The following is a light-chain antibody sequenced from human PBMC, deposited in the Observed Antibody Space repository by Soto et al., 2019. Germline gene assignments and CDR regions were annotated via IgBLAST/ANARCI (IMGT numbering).Light chain of an antibody. CDR1: QSVSSSY. Sequence: EGVLTQSPGTLSLSPGERATLSCRASQSVSSSYLAWYQKKPGQAHRLLIYGTSSRATGIPDNFSGSGSGTDFTLTISRLEPEDFAVYYCQQYGSSSWTFGQGTKVEIK. V-gene: IGKV3-20*01. CDR2: GTS. CDR3: QQYGSSSWT. J-gene: IGKJ1*01.